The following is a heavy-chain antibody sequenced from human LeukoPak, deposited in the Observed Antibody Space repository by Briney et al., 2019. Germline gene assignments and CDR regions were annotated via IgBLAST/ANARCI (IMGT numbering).Heavy chain of an antibody. CDR2: INPNSGGT. Sequence: ASVKVSCKASGYTFTGYYMHWVRQAPGQGLEWMGWINPNSGGTNYAQKFQGWVTMTRDTSISTAYMELSSLRSEDTAVYYCASWGQAAAGRFDYWGQGTLVTVSS. J-gene: IGHJ4*02. V-gene: IGHV1-2*04. CDR1: GYTFTGYY. CDR3: ASWGQAAAGRFDY. D-gene: IGHD6-13*01.